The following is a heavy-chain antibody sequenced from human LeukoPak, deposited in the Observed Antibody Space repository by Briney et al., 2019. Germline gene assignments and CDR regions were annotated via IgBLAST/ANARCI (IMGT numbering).Heavy chain of an antibody. CDR2: IHYSGKV. Sequence: SETLSLTCTVSGGSLRSSGHWWVWIRQPPGKVLEWIGSIHYSGKVYYNPSLKSRVTTSVDTSTDQFSLRLSSATAADTAIYYCARQSGDQSSAWYFDAWGQGTLVTVSS. CDR3: ARQSGDQSSAWYFDA. V-gene: IGHV4-39*01. J-gene: IGHJ4*02. D-gene: IGHD6-19*01. CDR1: GGSLRSSGHW.